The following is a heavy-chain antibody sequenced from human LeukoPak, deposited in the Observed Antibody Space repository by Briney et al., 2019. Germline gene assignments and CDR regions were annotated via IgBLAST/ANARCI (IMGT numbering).Heavy chain of an antibody. D-gene: IGHD3-10*01. CDR2: IYYSGST. CDR1: GGSISSGGYY. Sequence: PSETLSLTCTVSGGSISSGGYYWSWIRQHPGKGLEWIGYIYYSGSTYYNPSLKSRVTISVDTSKNQFSLKLSSVTAADTAVYYCARLRGGVYYYYYYMDVWGKGTTVTVSS. CDR3: ARLRGGVYYYYYYMDV. V-gene: IGHV4-31*03. J-gene: IGHJ6*03.